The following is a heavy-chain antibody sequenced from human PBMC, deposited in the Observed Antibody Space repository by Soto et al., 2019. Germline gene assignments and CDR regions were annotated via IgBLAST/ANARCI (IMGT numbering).Heavy chain of an antibody. Sequence: GGSLRLSCEASGFAFSSYGMHWVRQAPGKGLEWVGVISYDGNYIYYADSVNGRFTISRDNSKNTLYVQVNSLRPEDTAVYYCAKGILSATIGPYAMDVWGQGTTVTVSS. CDR2: ISYDGNYI. D-gene: IGHD3-16*01. J-gene: IGHJ6*02. CDR1: GFAFSSYG. CDR3: AKGILSATIGPYAMDV. V-gene: IGHV3-30*18.